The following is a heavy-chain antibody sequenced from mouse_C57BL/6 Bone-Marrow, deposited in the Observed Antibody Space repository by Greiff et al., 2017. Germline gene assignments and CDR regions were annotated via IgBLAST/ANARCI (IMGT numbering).Heavy chain of an antibody. V-gene: IGHV1-4*01. D-gene: IGHD2-4*01. CDR1: GYTFTSYT. CDR2: INPSSGYT. Sequence: VKLMESGAELARPGASVKMSCKASGYTFTSYTMHWVKQRPGQGLEWIGYINPSSGYTKYNQKFKDKATLTADKSSSTAYMQLSSLTSEDSAVYYCARDDYGYWGQGTTLTVSS. J-gene: IGHJ2*01. CDR3: ARDDYGY.